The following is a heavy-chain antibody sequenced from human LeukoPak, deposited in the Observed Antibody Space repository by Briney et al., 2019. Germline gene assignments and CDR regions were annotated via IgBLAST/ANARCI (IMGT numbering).Heavy chain of an antibody. CDR2: FDPEDGET. CDR1: GYTLTELS. D-gene: IGHD5-12*01. J-gene: IGHJ6*03. Sequence: GASVKVSCKVSGYTLTELSMHWVRQAPGKGLEWMGGFDPEDGETIYAQKFQGRVTMTEDTSTDTAYMELSSLRSEDTAVYYCATGSGYDLSPLDYYYMDVWGKGTTVTISS. V-gene: IGHV1-24*01. CDR3: ATGSGYDLSPLDYYYMDV.